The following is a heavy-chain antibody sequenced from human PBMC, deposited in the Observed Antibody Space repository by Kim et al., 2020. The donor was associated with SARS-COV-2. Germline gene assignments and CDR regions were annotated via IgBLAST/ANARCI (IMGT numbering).Heavy chain of an antibody. CDR1: GYSFTTYW. V-gene: IGHV5-51*01. J-gene: IGHJ1*01. CDR2: IYPGDSDT. Sequence: GASLKISCKGSGYSFTTYWIGWVRQMPGKGLEWMGIIYPGDSDTRYSPSFQGQVTISADKSITTAYLQWGSLKASDTAMYYCARRADREYFQLWGQGTLVTVSS. CDR3: ARRADREYFQL.